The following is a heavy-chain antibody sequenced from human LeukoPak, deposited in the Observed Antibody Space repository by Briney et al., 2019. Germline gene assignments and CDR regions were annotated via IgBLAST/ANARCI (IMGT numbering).Heavy chain of an antibody. Sequence: GGSLRPSCAASGFTFSSYWMSWVRQAPGKGLEWVANIKQDGSEKYYVDSVKGRFTISRDNAKNSLYLQMNSLRAEDTAVYYCARDSPSYCSGGSCYAYYFDYWGQGTLVTVSS. J-gene: IGHJ4*02. CDR1: GFTFSSYW. CDR3: ARDSPSYCSGGSCYAYYFDY. D-gene: IGHD2-15*01. V-gene: IGHV3-7*01. CDR2: IKQDGSEK.